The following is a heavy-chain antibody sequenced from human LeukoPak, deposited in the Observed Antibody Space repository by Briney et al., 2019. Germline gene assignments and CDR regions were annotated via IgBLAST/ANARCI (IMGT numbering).Heavy chain of an antibody. D-gene: IGHD4-23*01. CDR2: ITSNGGTT. Sequence: GGSLRLSCAASGFTFSSYSMNWVRQAPGKGLEYVSGITSNGGTTYYGNSVKCRFTISRDNSKDTLYLQMGSLRSEDMAVYYCARGIRWASDYWGQGTLVTVAS. J-gene: IGHJ4*02. CDR3: ARGIRWASDY. CDR1: GFTFSSYS. V-gene: IGHV3-64*01.